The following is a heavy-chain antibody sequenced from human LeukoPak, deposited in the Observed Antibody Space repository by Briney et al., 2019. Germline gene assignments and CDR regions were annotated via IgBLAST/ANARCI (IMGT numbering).Heavy chain of an antibody. CDR1: GYRFPSYW. D-gene: IGHD5-18*01. J-gene: IGHJ4*02. CDR3: ARARVDTAMADFDY. V-gene: IGHV5-10-1*01. Sequence: GESLKISCKASGYRFPSYWITWVRQTPGKGLEWMGGIDPIDSYTTYSPSFQGHVTISADKSIATVYLQWSSLKASDTAMYYCARARVDTAMADFDYWGQGTLVTVSS. CDR2: IDPIDSYT.